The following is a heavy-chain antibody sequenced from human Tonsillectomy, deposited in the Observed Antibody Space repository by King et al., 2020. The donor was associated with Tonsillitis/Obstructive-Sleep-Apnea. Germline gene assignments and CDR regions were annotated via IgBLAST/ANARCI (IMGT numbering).Heavy chain of an antibody. J-gene: IGHJ5*02. CDR1: GGTFSSYA. V-gene: IGHV1-69*01. D-gene: IGHD6-6*01. Sequence: VQLVESGAEVKKPGSSVKVSCKASGGTFSSYAISWVRQAPGQGLEWMGGIIPIFGTANYAQKFQGRVTITADESTSTAYMELSSLRSEDTAVYYCARGGRAEKRYSSSSFRWFDPWGQGTLVTVSS. CDR2: IIPIFGTA. CDR3: ARGGRAEKRYSSSSFRWFDP.